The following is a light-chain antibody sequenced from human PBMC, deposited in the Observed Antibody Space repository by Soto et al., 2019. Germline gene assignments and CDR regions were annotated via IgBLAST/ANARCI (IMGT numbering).Light chain of an antibody. CDR3: QQYYSYPSIT. J-gene: IGKJ5*01. CDR2: AAS. Sequence: DIQMTQSPSSLSASVGDRVSITCRASQSISTHLSWYQQKPGKAPKLLIYAASTLQSGVPSRFSGSGSGTDFTLTISCLQSEDFATYYCQQYYSYPSITFGQGTRLEIK. CDR1: QSISTH. V-gene: IGKV1-39*01.